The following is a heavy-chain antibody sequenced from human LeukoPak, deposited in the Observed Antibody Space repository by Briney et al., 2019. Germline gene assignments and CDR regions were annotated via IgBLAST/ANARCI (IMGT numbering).Heavy chain of an antibody. CDR3: ARTLSVCSGGSCSVWFGP. J-gene: IGHJ5*02. CDR1: GGSISSYY. D-gene: IGHD2-15*01. CDR2: IYYSGNT. Sequence: PSETLSLTCTVSGGSISSYYWSWIRQPPGKGLEWIGYIYYSGNTNYNPSLKSRVTISVDTSKNQFSLKLNSVTAADTAVYYCARTLSVCSGGSCSVWFGPWGQGTLVTASS. V-gene: IGHV4-59*01.